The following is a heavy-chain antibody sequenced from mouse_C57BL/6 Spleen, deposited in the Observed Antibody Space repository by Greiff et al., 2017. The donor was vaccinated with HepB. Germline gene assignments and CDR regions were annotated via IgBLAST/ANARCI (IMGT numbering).Heavy chain of an antibody. CDR2: INPNNGGT. CDR1: GYTFTDYN. D-gene: IGHD3-3*01. Sequence: VQLKQSGPELVKPGASVKMSCKASGYTFTDYNMHWVKQSHGKSLEWIGYINPNNGGTSYNQKFKGKATLTVNKSSSTAYMELRSLTSEDSAVYYCARWMGQGSFDYWGQGTTLTVSS. V-gene: IGHV1-22*01. J-gene: IGHJ2*01. CDR3: ARWMGQGSFDY.